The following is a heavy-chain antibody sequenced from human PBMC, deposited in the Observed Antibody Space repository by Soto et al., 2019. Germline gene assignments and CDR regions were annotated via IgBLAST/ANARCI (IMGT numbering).Heavy chain of an antibody. CDR2: IIPIFGTA. CDR3: GWGKRGPHGMDV. D-gene: IGHD3-10*01. Sequence: GASVKVSCKASGGTFSSYAISWVRQAPGQGLGWMGGIIPIFGTANYAQKFQGRVTITADKSTSTAYMELSSLRSEDTAVYYCGWGKRGPHGMDVWGQGTTVTVSS. CDR1: GGTFSSYA. V-gene: IGHV1-69*06. J-gene: IGHJ6*02.